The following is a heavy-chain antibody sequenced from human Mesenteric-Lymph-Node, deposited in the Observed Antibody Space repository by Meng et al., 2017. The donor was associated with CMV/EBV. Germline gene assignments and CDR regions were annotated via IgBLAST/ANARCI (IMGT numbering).Heavy chain of an antibody. CDR1: EFTFSDYS. V-gene: IGHV3-48*04. CDR3: AKGAREYCTNGVCYMGRGYYYYYGMDV. D-gene: IGHD2-8*01. J-gene: IGHJ6*02. Sequence: GGSLRLSCTGSEFTFSDYSMNWVRQAPGKGLEWLAYISSHTTSILYSDSVKGRFAISRDNAKNSLFLQMDSLRADDTAVYYCAKGAREYCTNGVCYMGRGYYYYYGMDVWGQGTTVTVSS. CDR2: ISSHTTSI.